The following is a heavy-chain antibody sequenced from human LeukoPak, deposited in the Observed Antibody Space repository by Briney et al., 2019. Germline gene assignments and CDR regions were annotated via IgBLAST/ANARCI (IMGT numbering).Heavy chain of an antibody. Sequence: GASVKVSCKTSGYTFTNYGISWVRQAPGLGLEWMGWISAYNGNTNYAQKVQGRVTMTTDTSTSTAYMELSRLRSDDTAVYYCARDLSGWWFGELFVSDKYYYYYYGMDVWGQGTTVTVSS. CDR2: ISAYNGNT. D-gene: IGHD3-10*01. CDR3: ARDLSGWWFGELFVSDKYYYYYYGMDV. CDR1: GYTFTNYG. V-gene: IGHV1-18*01. J-gene: IGHJ6*02.